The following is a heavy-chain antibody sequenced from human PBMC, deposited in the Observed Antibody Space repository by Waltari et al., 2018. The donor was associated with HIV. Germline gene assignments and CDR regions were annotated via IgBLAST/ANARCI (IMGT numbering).Heavy chain of an antibody. CDR1: GFTFNTYA. J-gene: IGHJ4*02. CDR3: ARGGYYYDTSGHLDF. Sequence: QAQLVESGGGVVQPGGSLRLSCAVSGFTFNTYARHWVRQAPGKGLEWVTVISYDGSNKYYADSLKGRFTISRDNSKTTLYLQMNSLRAEDTAVYYCARGGYYYDTSGHLDFWGQGTLVIVSS. D-gene: IGHD3-22*01. CDR2: ISYDGSNK. V-gene: IGHV3-30-3*01.